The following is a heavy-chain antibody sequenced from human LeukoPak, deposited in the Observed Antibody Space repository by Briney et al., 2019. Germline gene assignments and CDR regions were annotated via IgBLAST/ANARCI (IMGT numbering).Heavy chain of an antibody. CDR2: INHREST. J-gene: IGHJ6*03. CDR1: GGSFSGYY. Sequence: SETLSLTCAVYGGSFSGYYWSWIRQPPGKWLEWIGEINHRESTNSNPSLKSRVTISVDTSKNQFSLKLSSVTAADTAAYYCARGPRCTNGVCFEPRRNYYYYYMDVWGKGTTVTVSS. CDR3: ARGPRCTNGVCFEPRRNYYYYYMDV. D-gene: IGHD2-8*01. V-gene: IGHV4-34*01.